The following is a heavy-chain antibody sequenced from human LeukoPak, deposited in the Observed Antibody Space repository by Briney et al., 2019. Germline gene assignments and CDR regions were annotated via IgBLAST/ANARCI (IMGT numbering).Heavy chain of an antibody. V-gene: IGHV1-18*01. CDR2: ISAYNGNT. CDR1: GYTFTSYG. J-gene: IGHJ4*02. D-gene: IGHD6-13*01. CDR3: ARTLRGSSWYNFDY. Sequence: ASVKVSCKASGYTFTSYGISWVRQAPGQGLEWMGWISAYNGNTNYAQKLQGRVTMTTDTSTSTAYMELRSPRSDDTAVYYCARTLRGSSWYNFDYWGQGTLVTVSS.